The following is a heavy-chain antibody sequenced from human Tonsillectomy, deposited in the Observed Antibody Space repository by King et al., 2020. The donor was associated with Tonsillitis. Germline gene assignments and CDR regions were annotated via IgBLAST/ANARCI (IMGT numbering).Heavy chain of an antibody. J-gene: IGHJ4*02. CDR1: GFTFSSYA. CDR2: IYSGGSSA. CDR3: AKGIAAAGPPGFDY. D-gene: IGHD6-13*01. V-gene: IGHV3-23*03. Sequence: VQLVESGGGLVQPGGSLRLSCAASGFTFSSYAMNWVRQAPGKGLEWVSVIYSGGSSAFYADSVKGRFTVSRDNSKNTLYVQMNSLRNEDTAVYYCAKGIAAAGPPGFDYWGQGTLVTVSS.